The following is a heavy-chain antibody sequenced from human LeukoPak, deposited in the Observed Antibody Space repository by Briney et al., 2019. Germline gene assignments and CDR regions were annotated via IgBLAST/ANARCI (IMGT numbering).Heavy chain of an antibody. CDR2: IYYSGST. Sequence: PSETLSLTCTVSGGSISSYYWSWIRQPPGKGLEWIGYIYYSGSTNYNPSLKSRVTISVDTSKNQFSLKLSSVTAADTAVYYCAKGGRITMLRGVQRDHYFDYWGQGTLVTVSS. CDR3: AKGGRITMLRGVQRDHYFDY. V-gene: IGHV4-59*01. D-gene: IGHD3-10*01. J-gene: IGHJ4*02. CDR1: GGSISSYY.